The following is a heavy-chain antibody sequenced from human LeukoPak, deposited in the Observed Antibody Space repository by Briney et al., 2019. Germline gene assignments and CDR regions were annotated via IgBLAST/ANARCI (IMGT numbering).Heavy chain of an antibody. CDR2: ISDSGGST. Sequence: GGSLRLSCSASGFILRSHAMHWVRQAPGKGLEYVSHISDSGGSTYYAGSVKGRFTISRDNSKNTLYLQMSSLRAVDTAVYYCVKDNEAGGSPFDRWGQGTLVTVSS. CDR1: GFILRSHA. J-gene: IGHJ4*02. V-gene: IGHV3-64D*06. CDR3: VKDNEAGGSPFDR. D-gene: IGHD1-1*01.